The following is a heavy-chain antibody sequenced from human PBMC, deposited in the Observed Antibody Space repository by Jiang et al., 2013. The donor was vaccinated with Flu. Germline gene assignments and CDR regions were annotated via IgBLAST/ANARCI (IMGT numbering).Heavy chain of an antibody. CDR2: INPNSGGT. D-gene: IGHD6-13*01. V-gene: IGHV1-2*06. Sequence: WVRQAPGQGLEWMGRINPNSGGTNYAQKFQGRVTMTRDTSISTAYMELSRLRSDDTAVYYCARIVAAAGTSLDYWGQGTLVTVSS. CDR3: ARIVAAAGTSLDY. J-gene: IGHJ4*02.